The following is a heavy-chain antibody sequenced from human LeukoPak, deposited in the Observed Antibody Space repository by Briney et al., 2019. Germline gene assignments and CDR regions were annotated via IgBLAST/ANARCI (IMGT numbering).Heavy chain of an antibody. CDR3: ARDGHATVAVNFDY. J-gene: IGHJ4*02. V-gene: IGHV3-7*01. CDR1: GFTFSSFW. Sequence: GGSLRLSCAASGFTFSSFWMSWVRQAPGKGLEWVANINQDGSEKYYVDSVKGRFTISRDDAKNSLYLQMNSLRAEDTAVYYCARDGHATVAVNFDYWGQGTLVTVSS. D-gene: IGHD6-19*01. CDR2: INQDGSEK.